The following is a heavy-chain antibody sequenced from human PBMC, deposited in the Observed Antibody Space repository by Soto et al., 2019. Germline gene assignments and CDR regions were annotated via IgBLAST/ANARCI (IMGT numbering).Heavy chain of an antibody. D-gene: IGHD2-2*01. Sequence: AVTVSCQASGGTFSRYAISWVRQAPGQGLEWMGGIIPSFGTANYAQKFQGRVTITADESTSTAYMELSSLRSEDTAVYYCARVSVPLNAFDIWGQGTMVTVSS. V-gene: IGHV1-69*13. CDR3: ARVSVPLNAFDI. CDR2: IIPSFGTA. J-gene: IGHJ3*02. CDR1: GGTFSRYA.